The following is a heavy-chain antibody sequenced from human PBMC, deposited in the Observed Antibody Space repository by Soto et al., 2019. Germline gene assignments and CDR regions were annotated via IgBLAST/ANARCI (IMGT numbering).Heavy chain of an antibody. V-gene: IGHV1-69*01. Sequence: QVQMVQSGAEVKKPGSSVKVSCKASGGSFIGYAISWVRQPPGQGLEWMGGIIPLIGSPYYAPKFQGRLTITADESTNTAYMELSSLRSLDTAVYYCARDHEFWGQGTLVTVSS. CDR2: IIPLIGSP. CDR3: ARDHEF. D-gene: IGHD3-10*01. J-gene: IGHJ4*02. CDR1: GGSFIGYA.